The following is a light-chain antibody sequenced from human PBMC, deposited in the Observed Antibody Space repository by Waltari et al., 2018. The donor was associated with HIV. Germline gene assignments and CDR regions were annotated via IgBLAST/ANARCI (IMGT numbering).Light chain of an antibody. CDR3: QQYSSYCT. CDR2: KAS. CDR1: QSISSW. Sequence: DIQMTQSPSTLSASVGDRVTITCRASQSISSWLAWYQQKPGKAPKLLIYKASSLESGVPSRFSGSGSGTEFTLTIISLQPDDFATYYCQQYSSYCTFGQGTRLEIK. V-gene: IGKV1-5*03. J-gene: IGKJ5*01.